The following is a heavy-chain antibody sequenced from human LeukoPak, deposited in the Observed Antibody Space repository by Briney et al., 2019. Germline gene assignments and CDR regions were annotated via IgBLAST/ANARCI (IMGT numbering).Heavy chain of an antibody. CDR3: ATADWESFYFDS. CDR2: TSYSEGT. Sequence: SETLSLTCTVSGGSISRGGYYWNWIRQHPGKGLEWIGFTSYSEGTYYNPSLMSRITISVDRSQNQFSLKMRDVTAADTAVYFCATADWESFYFDSWGQGVLVAVSS. V-gene: IGHV4-31*03. J-gene: IGHJ4*02. CDR1: GGSISRGGYY. D-gene: IGHD1-26*01.